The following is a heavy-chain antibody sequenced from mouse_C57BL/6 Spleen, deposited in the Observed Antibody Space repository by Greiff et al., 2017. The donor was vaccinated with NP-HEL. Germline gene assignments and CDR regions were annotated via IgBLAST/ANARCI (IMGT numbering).Heavy chain of an antibody. J-gene: IGHJ4*01. V-gene: IGHV3-1*01. CDR1: GYSITSGYD. Sequence: DVKLQESGPGMVKPSQSLSLTCTVTGYSITSGYDWHWIRHFPGNKLEWMGYISYSGSTNYNPSLKSRISITHDTSKNHFFLKLNSVTTEDTATYYCARGNWDRYYAMDYWGQGTSVTVSS. CDR2: ISYSGST. D-gene: IGHD4-1*01. CDR3: ARGNWDRYYAMDY.